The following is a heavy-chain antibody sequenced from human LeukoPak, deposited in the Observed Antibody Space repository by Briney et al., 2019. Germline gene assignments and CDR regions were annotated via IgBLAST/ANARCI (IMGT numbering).Heavy chain of an antibody. Sequence: GGSLGLSCAASAFTFSNYWMSWVRQAPGKWLEWVANIKEDGSEINYVDSVKGRFTISRDNAKNSLYLQMNSLRVDDTAVYYCARDRGYSAFDYWGQGTLVTVSS. CDR1: AFTFSNYW. J-gene: IGHJ4*02. CDR2: IKEDGSEI. D-gene: IGHD4-23*01. V-gene: IGHV3-7*01. CDR3: ARDRGYSAFDY.